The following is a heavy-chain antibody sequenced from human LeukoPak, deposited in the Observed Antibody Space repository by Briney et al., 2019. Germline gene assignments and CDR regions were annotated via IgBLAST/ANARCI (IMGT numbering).Heavy chain of an antibody. CDR3: ARVDYYGSGSPSDWFDP. V-gene: IGHV1-58*01. Sequence: GASVKVSCKASGFTFTSSAVQWVRQARGQRLKWIGWIVVGSGNTNYAQKFQERVTITRDMSTSTAYMELSSLRSEDTAVYYCARVDYYGSGSPSDWFDPWGQGTLVTVSS. CDR1: GFTFTSSA. J-gene: IGHJ5*02. CDR2: IVVGSGNT. D-gene: IGHD3-10*01.